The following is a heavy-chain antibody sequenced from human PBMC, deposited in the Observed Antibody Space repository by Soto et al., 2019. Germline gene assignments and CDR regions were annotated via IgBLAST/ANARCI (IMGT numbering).Heavy chain of an antibody. Sequence: GGSLRLSCAASGFTFSSYWMHWVRQAPGKGLVWVSRINSDGSSTSYADSVKGRFTISRDNAKNTLYLQMNSLRAEDTAVYYCARNSAQGRGYYYYMDVWGKGTTVTVSS. CDR2: INSDGSST. CDR1: GFTFSSYW. CDR3: ARNSAQGRGYYYYMDV. V-gene: IGHV3-74*01. J-gene: IGHJ6*03.